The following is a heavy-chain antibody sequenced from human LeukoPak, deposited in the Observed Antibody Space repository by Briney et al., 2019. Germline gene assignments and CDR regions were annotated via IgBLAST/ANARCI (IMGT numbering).Heavy chain of an antibody. CDR3: AREGGYYYAFFDY. CDR2: ISGSGDTT. Sequence: GGSLRLSCAASGFTFSTYAMTWVRQAPGKGLEWVSGISGSGDTTYYADSVKGRFTISRDNSKNTLYLQMNSLRAEDTAVYYCAREGGYYYAFFDYWGQGTLVTVSS. V-gene: IGHV3-23*01. D-gene: IGHD3-22*01. CDR1: GFTFSTYA. J-gene: IGHJ4*02.